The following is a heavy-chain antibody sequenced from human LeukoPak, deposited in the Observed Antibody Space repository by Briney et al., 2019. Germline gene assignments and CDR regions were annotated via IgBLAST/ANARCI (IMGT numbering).Heavy chain of an antibody. V-gene: IGHV1-8*01. Sequence: ASVKVSCKASGYTFTSYDINWVRQATGQGLEWMGWMNPNSGNTGYVQKFQGRVTMTRNTSISTAYMELSSLRSEDTAVYYCARGVTEWDAGRLLRYHPGSSGMDVWGQGTTVTVSS. D-gene: IGHD1-26*01. CDR1: GYTFTSYD. J-gene: IGHJ6*02. CDR2: MNPNSGNT. CDR3: ARGVTEWDAGRLLRYHPGSSGMDV.